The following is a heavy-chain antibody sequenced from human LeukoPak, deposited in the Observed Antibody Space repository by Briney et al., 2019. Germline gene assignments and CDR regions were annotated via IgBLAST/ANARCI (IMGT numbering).Heavy chain of an antibody. Sequence: GGSLRLSCAVSGFTFSDTYMTWIRQAPGKGLESLSYISPSGTDISYADSVKGRFTISRDNAKNSLYLQMNSLRAEDTAVYYCARPTSGNKGGYNWRFDYWGQGTLVTVSS. CDR1: GFTFSDTY. CDR3: ARPTSGNKGGYNWRFDY. D-gene: IGHD5-24*01. CDR2: ISPSGTDI. J-gene: IGHJ4*02. V-gene: IGHV3-11*04.